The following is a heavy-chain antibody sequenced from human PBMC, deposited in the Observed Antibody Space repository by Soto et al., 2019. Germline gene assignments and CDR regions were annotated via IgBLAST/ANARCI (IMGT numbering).Heavy chain of an antibody. CDR2: ISGSGGNT. D-gene: IGHD3-10*01. J-gene: IGHJ3*02. CDR1: GFTVRSYA. V-gene: IGHV3-23*01. CDR3: AKDSDFVSGAFDI. Sequence: GGSLRLSCAASGFTVRSYAMSWVRQAPGKGLEWVSVISGSGGNTNYADSVKGRFTISRDNSKNTLYLQMNSLRAEDTAVYYCAKDSDFVSGAFDIWGQGTMVTVS.